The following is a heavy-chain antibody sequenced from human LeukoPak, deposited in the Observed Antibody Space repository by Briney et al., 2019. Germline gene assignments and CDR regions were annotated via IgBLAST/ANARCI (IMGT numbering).Heavy chain of an antibody. CDR1: GFTFDDYA. D-gene: IGHD4-23*01. J-gene: IGHJ3*02. CDR3: AKDFDYGGNSGAFDI. CDR2: ISWNSGSI. Sequence: PGGSLRLSCAASGFTFDDYAMHWVRQAPGKGLEWVSGISWNSGSIGYADSVKGRFTISRDNAKNSLYLQMNSLRAEDMALYYCAKDFDYGGNSGAFDIWGQGTMVTVSS. V-gene: IGHV3-9*03.